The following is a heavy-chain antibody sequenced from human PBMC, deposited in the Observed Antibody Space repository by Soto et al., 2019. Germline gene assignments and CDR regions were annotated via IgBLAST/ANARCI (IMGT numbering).Heavy chain of an antibody. J-gene: IGHJ4*02. CDR3: ARARGVATGPLDY. Sequence: PGGSLRLSCAASGFTFSSYGMHWVRQAPGKGLEWVALIWFDGNNEDYADSVKGRFTISRDNSRNTLYLQMNSLRAEDTAVYYCARARGVATGPLDYWGQGTLVTVSS. D-gene: IGHD5-12*01. CDR2: IWFDGNNE. CDR1: GFTFSSYG. V-gene: IGHV3-33*01.